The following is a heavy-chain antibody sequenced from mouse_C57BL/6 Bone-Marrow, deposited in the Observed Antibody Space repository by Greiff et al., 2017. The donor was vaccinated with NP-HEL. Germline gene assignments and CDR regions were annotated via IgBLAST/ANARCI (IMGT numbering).Heavy chain of an antibody. Sequence: EVHLVESGGGLVQPGGSLKLSCAASGFTFSDYYMYWVRQTPEKRLEWVAYISNGGGSTYYPDTVKGRFTISRDNAKNTLYLQMSRLKSEDTAMYYCARHEDYYGSSYEGAWFAYWGQGTLVTVSA. J-gene: IGHJ3*01. CDR2: ISNGGGST. CDR3: ARHEDYYGSSYEGAWFAY. V-gene: IGHV5-12*01. CDR1: GFTFSDYY. D-gene: IGHD1-1*01.